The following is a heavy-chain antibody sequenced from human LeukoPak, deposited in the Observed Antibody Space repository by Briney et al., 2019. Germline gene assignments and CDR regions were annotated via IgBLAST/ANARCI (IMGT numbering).Heavy chain of an antibody. V-gene: IGHV4-34*01. J-gene: IGHJ4*02. Sequence: PSETLSLTCAVYGGSFSGYYWSWIRQPPGKGLEWIGEINHSGSTNYNPSLKSRVTISVDTSKNQFSLKLSSVTAADTAVYYCARGPRRSGYTAPLGYWGQGTLVTVSS. CDR2: INHSGST. CDR1: GGSFSGYY. CDR3: ARGPRRSGYTAPLGY. D-gene: IGHD3-3*01.